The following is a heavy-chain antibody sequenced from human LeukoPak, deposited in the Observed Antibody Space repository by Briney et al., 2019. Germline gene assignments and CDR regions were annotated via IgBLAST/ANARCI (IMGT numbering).Heavy chain of an antibody. Sequence: GGSLRLSCAASGFTFDDYGMSWVRQAPGKGLEWVSGINWNGGSTGYADSVKGRFTISRDNAKNSLYLQMNSLRAEDTALYHCARDIWFGRYNWFDPWGQGTLVTVYS. CDR2: INWNGGST. D-gene: IGHD3-10*01. CDR1: GFTFDDYG. V-gene: IGHV3-20*01. J-gene: IGHJ5*02. CDR3: ARDIWFGRYNWFDP.